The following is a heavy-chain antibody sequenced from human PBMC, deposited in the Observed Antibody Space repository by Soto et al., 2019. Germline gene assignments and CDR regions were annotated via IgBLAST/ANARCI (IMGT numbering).Heavy chain of an antibody. Sequence: QVQLQESGPGLVKPSETLSLTCTVSGGSINTYYWSWIRQPPGKGLEWIGYIYYSGSDSGSTNYIPSLKSRVTISVDTSKNQFSLKLSSVTAADTAVYYCARGSRVGYCSSTSCLNWFDPWGQGTLVTVSS. D-gene: IGHD2-2*03. CDR3: ARGSRVGYCSSTSCLNWFDP. CDR2: IYYSGSDSGST. CDR1: GGSINTYY. V-gene: IGHV4-59*12. J-gene: IGHJ5*02.